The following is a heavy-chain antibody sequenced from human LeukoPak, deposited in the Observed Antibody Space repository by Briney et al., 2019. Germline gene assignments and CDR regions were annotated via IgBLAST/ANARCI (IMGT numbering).Heavy chain of an antibody. CDR1: GFTFSDYY. Sequence: GGSLRLSCAASGFTFSDYYMSWIRQAPGKGLEWVSYISSSGSTIYYADSVKGRFTISRDNAKNSLYLQMNSLRAEDTAVYYCARVIPPPQLELAPSMVRGVHSGIPDYRGQGTLVTVSS. J-gene: IGHJ4*02. CDR3: ARVIPPPQLELAPSMVRGVHSGIPDY. CDR2: ISSSGSTI. V-gene: IGHV3-11*01. D-gene: IGHD3-10*01.